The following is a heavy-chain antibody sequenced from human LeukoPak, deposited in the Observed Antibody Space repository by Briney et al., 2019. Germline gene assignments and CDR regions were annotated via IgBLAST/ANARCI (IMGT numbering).Heavy chain of an antibody. J-gene: IGHJ6*02. Sequence: PSETLSLTCTVSGGSVRSGDYYWSWIRQPPGKGLEWIGYIYFSGSTYYNPSLKSRVTISVDTSKNQFSLKLSSVTAADTAVYYCASFRVVGMDVWGQGATVTVSS. CDR3: ASFRVVGMDV. V-gene: IGHV4-30-4*08. CDR1: GGSVRSGDYY. CDR2: IYFSGST. D-gene: IGHD2-15*01.